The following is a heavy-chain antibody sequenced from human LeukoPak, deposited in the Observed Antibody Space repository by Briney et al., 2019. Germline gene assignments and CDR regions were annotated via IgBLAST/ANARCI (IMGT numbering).Heavy chain of an antibody. CDR2: INHSGST. J-gene: IGHJ4*02. Sequence: SETLSLTCAVYGGSFSCYYWSWIRQPPGKGLEWIGEINHSGSTNYNPSLKSRVTISVDTSKNQFSLKLSSVTAADTAVYYCARGTSAAGSDYWGQGTLVTVSP. V-gene: IGHV4-34*01. CDR1: GGSFSCYY. CDR3: ARGTSAAGSDY. D-gene: IGHD6-13*01.